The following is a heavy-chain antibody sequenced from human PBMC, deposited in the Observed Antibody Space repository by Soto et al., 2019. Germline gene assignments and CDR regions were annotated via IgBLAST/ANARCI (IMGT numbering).Heavy chain of an antibody. J-gene: IGHJ6*02. Sequence: ASVKVSCKASGYTFTSYYMHWVRQAPGQGLEWMGIINPSGGSTSYAQKFQGRVTMTRDTSTSTVYMELSSLRSEDTAVYYCARGHIVVVTAIRSDYYYGMDVWGQGTTVTVSS. D-gene: IGHD2-21*02. CDR2: INPSGGST. V-gene: IGHV1-46*01. CDR3: ARGHIVVVTAIRSDYYYGMDV. CDR1: GYTFTSYY.